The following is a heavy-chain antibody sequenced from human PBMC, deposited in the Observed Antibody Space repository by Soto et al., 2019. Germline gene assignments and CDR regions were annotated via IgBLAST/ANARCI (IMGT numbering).Heavy chain of an antibody. CDR2: IYYTGTT. CDR1: NGSISDGTYH. Sequence: SETLSLTYTVSNGSISDGTYHWSWIRQLPGKGLVWIGYIYYTGTTDYNPSLKSRVTISADTSKNQFSLKLSSVTAADTAVYHCASLVYGGSYFDQWGQGTQGTVSS. D-gene: IGHD4-17*01. V-gene: IGHV4-31*03. J-gene: IGHJ4*02. CDR3: ASLVYGGSYFDQ.